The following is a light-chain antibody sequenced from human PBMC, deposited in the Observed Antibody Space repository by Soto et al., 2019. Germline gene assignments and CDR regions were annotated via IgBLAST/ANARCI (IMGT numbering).Light chain of an antibody. J-gene: IGKJ1*01. CDR2: KAS. CDR1: QTISSW. V-gene: IGKV1-5*03. Sequence: DIPMTQFPSTLSGSVGDRVTIPYRASQTISSWLAWYQQKPGKAPKVMIYKASTLKSGVPSRFSGSGSGTEFTLTISSLQPDDVATYYCQHYNSYSEALGQGTKVDIK. CDR3: QHYNSYSEA.